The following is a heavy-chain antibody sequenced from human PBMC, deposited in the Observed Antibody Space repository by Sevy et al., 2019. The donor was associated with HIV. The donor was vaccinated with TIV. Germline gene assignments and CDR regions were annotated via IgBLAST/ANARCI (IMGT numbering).Heavy chain of an antibody. V-gene: IGHV3-23*01. CDR2: ITGSSTTI. CDR1: GFTFSHYA. J-gene: IGHJ1*01. Sequence: GGSLRLSCTTSGFTFSHYALTWVRQAPGKGLDWVSSITGSSTTIYYADSVKGRFTVSRDNSNNTLYLHINSLRAEDTAVYYCARDGLYGGNFEYFQHWGQGTLVTVSS. CDR3: ARDGLYGGNFEYFQH. D-gene: IGHD4-17*01.